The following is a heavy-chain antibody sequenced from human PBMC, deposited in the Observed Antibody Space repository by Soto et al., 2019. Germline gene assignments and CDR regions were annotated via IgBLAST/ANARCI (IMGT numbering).Heavy chain of an antibody. D-gene: IGHD6-19*01. V-gene: IGHV1-3*01. CDR1: GYTVTSYA. J-gene: IGHJ6*02. CDR3: AREGVAGRLTVYYGMDV. CDR2: ISAGNGNT. Sequence: QVQLVQSGAEVKKPGASVKVSCKAFGYTVTSYAMHWVRQAPGQRLEWMGWISAGNGNTKYSQKLQGRVTITRDTSASAAYMELSSLRSEDSAVYYCAREGVAGRLTVYYGMDVWGQGTTVTVSS.